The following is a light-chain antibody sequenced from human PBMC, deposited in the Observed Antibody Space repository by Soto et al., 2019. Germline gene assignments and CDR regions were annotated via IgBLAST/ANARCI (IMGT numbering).Light chain of an antibody. Sequence: DIQMTHSPSSLSASVGDRVTITCRASQSISSWLAWYQQKPGKAPKLLIYKASSLESGVPSRFSGSGSGTEFTLTISCLQPDDFATYYCQQYKAYWTFGQGTKVDIK. CDR3: QQYKAYWT. CDR2: KAS. CDR1: QSISSW. J-gene: IGKJ1*01. V-gene: IGKV1-5*03.